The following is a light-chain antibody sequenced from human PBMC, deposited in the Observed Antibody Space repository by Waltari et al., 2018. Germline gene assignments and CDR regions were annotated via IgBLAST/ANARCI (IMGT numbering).Light chain of an antibody. J-gene: IGKJ4*01. V-gene: IGKV3-20*01. CDR2: GTS. CDR3: LQYHISPLT. Sequence: EVVLTQSPGTLSLSPGERATLSCRASQSITTNSLAWYQQKPDQAPRFLIYGTSSRATGIPDRFTGSGTVTDFTLTISRLEPWDFAVYYCLQYHISPLTFGGGTKVEIK. CDR1: QSITTNS.